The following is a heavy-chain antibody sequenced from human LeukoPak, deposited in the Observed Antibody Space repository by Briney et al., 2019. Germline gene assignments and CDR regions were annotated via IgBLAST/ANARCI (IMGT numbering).Heavy chain of an antibody. CDR1: GVSISSYY. D-gene: IGHD3-10*01. CDR3: ARAYYGSGVVNAFDI. V-gene: IGHV4-4*07. J-gene: IGHJ3*02. Sequence: SETLSLTCTVSGVSISSYYWSWIRQPAGKGLEWIGRVHTSGNTNYNPSLKSRVSMSVDTSKIQFSLKVSSVTAADTAVYFCARAYYGSGVVNAFDIWGQGTMVTVSS. CDR2: VHTSGNT.